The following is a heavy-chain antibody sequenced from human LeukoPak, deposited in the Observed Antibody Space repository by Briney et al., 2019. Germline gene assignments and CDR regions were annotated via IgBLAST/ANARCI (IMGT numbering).Heavy chain of an antibody. CDR2: IKEDGSAT. CDR1: GFTFSTYW. V-gene: IGHV3-7*02. J-gene: IGHJ4*02. D-gene: IGHD2-2*01. CDR3: ARGLSALWVVPAATKFDY. Sequence: GGSLRLSCAASGFTFSTYWMTWVRQAPGKGPEWVANIKEDGSATYYVDSVKGRFTISRDNAKKSLYLQMNNLRAEDTAVYYCARGLSALWVVPAATKFDYWGQGTLVTVSS.